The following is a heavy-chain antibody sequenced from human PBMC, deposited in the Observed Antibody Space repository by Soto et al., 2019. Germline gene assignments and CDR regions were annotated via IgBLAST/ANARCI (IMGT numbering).Heavy chain of an antibody. CDR1: GFTFSSYA. CDR2: ISYDGSNK. D-gene: IGHD3-10*01. Sequence: GGSLRLSCAASGFTFSSYAMHWVRQAPGKGLEWVAVISYDGSNKYYADSVKGRFTISRDNSKNTLYLQMNSLRAEDTAVYYCAIGAPMVRGLDVWGQGTTVTVSS. J-gene: IGHJ6*02. V-gene: IGHV3-30-3*01. CDR3: AIGAPMVRGLDV.